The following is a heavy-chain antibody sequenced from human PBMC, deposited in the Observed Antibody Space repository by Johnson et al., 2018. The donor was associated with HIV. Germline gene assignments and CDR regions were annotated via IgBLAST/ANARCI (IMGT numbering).Heavy chain of an antibody. CDR1: GFTFSSYP. J-gene: IGHJ3*02. CDR3: AKGDYYDSRAAFDI. D-gene: IGHD3-22*01. Sequence: QVQLVESGGGVVQPGRSLRLSCEASGFTFSSYPMHWVRQAPGKGLEWVAVISYDGSNKYYADSVKGRFTISRDKSKNTLYLQMNSLRVEDTAVYYCAKGDYYDSRAAFDIWGQGTMVTVSS. V-gene: IGHV3-30-3*01. CDR2: ISYDGSNK.